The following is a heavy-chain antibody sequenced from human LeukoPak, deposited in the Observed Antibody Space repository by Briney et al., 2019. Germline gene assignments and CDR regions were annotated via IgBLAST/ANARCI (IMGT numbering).Heavy chain of an antibody. CDR3: ARDRITMVRGTPGYYYYYMDV. D-gene: IGHD3-10*01. Sequence: SETLSLTCSVSGGSISSSSYYWGWLRQPPGTGLEWIGRIYTSGSTNYNPSLKSRVTMSVDTSKNQFSLKLSSVTAADTAVYYCARDRITMVRGTPGYYYYYMDVWGKGTTVTISS. CDR2: IYTSGST. V-gene: IGHV4-39*07. J-gene: IGHJ6*03. CDR1: GGSISSSSYY.